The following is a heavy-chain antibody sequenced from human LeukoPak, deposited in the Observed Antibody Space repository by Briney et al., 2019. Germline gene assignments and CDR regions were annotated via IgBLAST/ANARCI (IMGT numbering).Heavy chain of an antibody. CDR2: IYYSGST. Sequence: SETLSLTCTVSGGSISSYYWSWIRQPPGKGLEWIGYIYYSGSTNYNPSLKSGVTISVDTSKNQFSLKLSSVTAADTAVYYCARHGYSYGTFDYWGQGTLVTVSS. CDR3: ARHGYSYGTFDY. V-gene: IGHV4-59*08. J-gene: IGHJ4*02. CDR1: GGSISSYY. D-gene: IGHD5-18*01.